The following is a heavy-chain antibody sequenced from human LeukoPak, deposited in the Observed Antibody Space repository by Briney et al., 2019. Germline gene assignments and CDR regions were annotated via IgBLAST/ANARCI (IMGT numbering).Heavy chain of an antibody. D-gene: IGHD6-19*01. CDR2: IIPIFGTA. J-gene: IGHJ4*02. Sequence: SVKVSCKASGGTFSCYAISWVRQAPGQGLEWMGRIIPIFGTANYAQKFQGRVTITTDESTSTAYMELSSLRSEDTAVYYCARDLSGWSGFGYWGQGTLVTVSS. V-gene: IGHV1-69*05. CDR1: GGTFSCYA. CDR3: ARDLSGWSGFGY.